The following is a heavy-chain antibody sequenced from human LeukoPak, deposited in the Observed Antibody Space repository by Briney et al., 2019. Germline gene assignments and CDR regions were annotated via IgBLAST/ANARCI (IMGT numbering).Heavy chain of an antibody. V-gene: IGHV4-38-2*01. Sequence: SETLSLTCAVSGYSISSGYYWGWIRQPPGKGLEWIGSIYHSGSTYYNPSLKSRVTISVDTSKNQSSLKLSSVTAADTAVYYCARGSNELDRPYDFWSGYDNPYSYYYMDVWGKGTTVTVSS. CDR2: IYHSGST. D-gene: IGHD3-3*01. CDR1: GYSISSGYY. CDR3: ARGSNELDRPYDFWSGYDNPYSYYYMDV. J-gene: IGHJ6*03.